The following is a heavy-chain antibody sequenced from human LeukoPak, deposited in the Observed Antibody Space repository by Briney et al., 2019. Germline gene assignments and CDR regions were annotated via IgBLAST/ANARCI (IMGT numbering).Heavy chain of an antibody. CDR2: ISGSSSYI. V-gene: IGHV3-21*01. D-gene: IGHD6-13*01. J-gene: IGHJ6*03. CDR3: ARDQQQGNLYYYYYYMDV. Sequence: GSLRLSCAASGFTFSSYSMNWVRQAPGKGLEWVSSISGSSSYIYYADSVKGRFTISRDNAKNSLYLQMNSLRAEDTAVYYCARDQQQGNLYYYYYYMDVWGKGTTVTVSS. CDR1: GFTFSSYS.